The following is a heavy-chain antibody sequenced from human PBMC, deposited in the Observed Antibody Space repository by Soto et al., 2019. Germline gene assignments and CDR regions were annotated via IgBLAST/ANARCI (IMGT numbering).Heavy chain of an antibody. J-gene: IGHJ4*02. Sequence: GSLRLSCAASGFTFRSYSMNWVRQAPGKGLEWVSSISSSSSYIYYADSVKGRFTISRDNAKNSLYLQMNSLRAEDTAVYYCARDSVAGTSPYWGQGTLVTVSS. CDR2: ISSSSSYI. CDR3: ARDSVAGTSPY. CDR1: GFTFRSYS. D-gene: IGHD6-19*01. V-gene: IGHV3-21*01.